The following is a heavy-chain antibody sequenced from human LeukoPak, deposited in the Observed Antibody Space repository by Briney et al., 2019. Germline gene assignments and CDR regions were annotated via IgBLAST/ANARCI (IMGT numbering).Heavy chain of an antibody. CDR1: GGSISSYY. Sequence: SETLSLTCTVSGGSISSYYWSWIRQPPGKGLEWIGYIYYSGSTNCNPSLKSRVTISVDTSKNQLSLNLSSVTAADTAMYYCARDRSPEGYYDSSHWDYYHGMDVWGQGTTVTVSS. V-gene: IGHV4-59*01. J-gene: IGHJ6*02. D-gene: IGHD3-22*01. CDR2: IYYSGST. CDR3: ARDRSPEGYYDSSHWDYYHGMDV.